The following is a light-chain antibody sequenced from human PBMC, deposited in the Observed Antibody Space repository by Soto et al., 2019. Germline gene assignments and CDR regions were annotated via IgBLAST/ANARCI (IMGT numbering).Light chain of an antibody. CDR3: QQYGGSPPYT. J-gene: IGKJ2*01. CDR2: RAS. CDR1: QSVSSIY. Sequence: EIVLTQYPGTLSFSPGERATLSCRASQSVSSIYLAWYQQKPGQAPRLLIYRASSRATGIPDRFSGSGSGTDFTLTISRLEPEDFAVYYCQQYGGSPPYTFGQGTKLEIK. V-gene: IGKV3-20*01.